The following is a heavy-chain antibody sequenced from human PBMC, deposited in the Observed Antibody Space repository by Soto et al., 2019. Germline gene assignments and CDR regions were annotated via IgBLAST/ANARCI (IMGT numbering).Heavy chain of an antibody. CDR2: IWYDGSNK. V-gene: IGHV3-33*01. D-gene: IGHD2-15*01. J-gene: IGHJ5*02. CDR1: GFTFSSYG. Sequence: GGSPRLSCAASGFTFSSYGMHWVRQAPGKGLEWVAVIWYDGSNKYYADSVKGRFTISRDNSKNTLYLQMNSLRAEDTAVYYCARNVRTHVELPAANCFDPSGPGTLLTVSS. CDR3: ARNVRTHVELPAANCFDP.